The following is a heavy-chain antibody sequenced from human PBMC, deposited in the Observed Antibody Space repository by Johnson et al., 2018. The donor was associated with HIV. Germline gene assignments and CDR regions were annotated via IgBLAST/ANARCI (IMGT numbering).Heavy chain of an antibody. V-gene: IGHV3-7*01. CDR1: GFTFSSYW. J-gene: IGHJ3*02. CDR2: IKQDGNEK. CDR3: AREDVSSGYAGTFDI. Sequence: VQLVESGGGLVQPGGSLRLSCAASGFTFSSYWMSWVRQAPGKGLEWVANIKQDGNEKYYLDSVKGRFTISRDNSNNTLYLQMNSLRPEDTAVYYCAREDVSSGYAGTFDIWGQGTLVTVSS. D-gene: IGHD5-12*01.